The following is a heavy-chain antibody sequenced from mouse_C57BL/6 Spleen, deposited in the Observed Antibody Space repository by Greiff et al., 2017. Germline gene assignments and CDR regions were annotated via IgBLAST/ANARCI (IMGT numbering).Heavy chain of an antibody. CDR3: ARGTAQHFDY. Sequence: QVQLQQSGAELVRPGASVKLSCKASGYTFTDYYINWVKQRPGQGLEWIARIYPGSGNTYYNEKFKGKATLTAEKSSSTAYMQLSSLTSEDSAVYFCARGTAQHFDYWGQGTTLTVSS. J-gene: IGHJ2*01. D-gene: IGHD3-2*02. CDR1: GYTFTDYY. V-gene: IGHV1-76*01. CDR2: IYPGSGNT.